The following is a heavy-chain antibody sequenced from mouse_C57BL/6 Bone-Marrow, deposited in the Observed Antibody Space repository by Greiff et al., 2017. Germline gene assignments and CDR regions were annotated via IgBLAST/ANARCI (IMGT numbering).Heavy chain of an antibody. V-gene: IGHV14-4*01. CDR3: TRTRRIDY. CDR1: GFNIKDDY. J-gene: IGHJ2*01. Sequence: EVQLQQSGAELVRPGASVKLSCTASGFNIKDDYMHWVKQRPEQGLEWIGWIDPENGDTEYASKFQGKATITADTSSNTSYLQLSHLTSEDTAVYYCTRTRRIDYSLQCTTLPVSS. CDR2: IDPENGDT. D-gene: IGHD1-1*01.